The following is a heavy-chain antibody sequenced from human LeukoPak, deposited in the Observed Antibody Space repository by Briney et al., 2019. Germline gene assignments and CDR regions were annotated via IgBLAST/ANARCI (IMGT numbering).Heavy chain of an antibody. CDR3: TSSSSRGIYYYYYYMDV. CDR2: ISGSGGST. Sequence: PGGSLRLSCAASGFTFSSYAMSWVRQAPGKGLEWVSAISGSGGSTYYADSVKGRFTISRDNSKNTLYLQMNSLRAEDTAVYYCTSSSSRGIYYYYYYMDVWGIGTTVTVSS. J-gene: IGHJ6*03. D-gene: IGHD6-6*01. V-gene: IGHV3-23*01. CDR1: GFTFSSYA.